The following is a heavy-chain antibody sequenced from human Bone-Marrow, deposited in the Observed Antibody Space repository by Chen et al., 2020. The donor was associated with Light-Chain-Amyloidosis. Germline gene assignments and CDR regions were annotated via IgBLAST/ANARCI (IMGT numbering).Heavy chain of an antibody. V-gene: IGHV5-51*01. Sequence: GSGYTFPNYWIGWVRQMPGKGLEWMGVIYPDDSYARYSPSFEGQVTISADKSITTAYLPWRSLKASDTAMYYCARRRDGYNFDYWGQGTLVTVSS. CDR3: ARRRDGYNFDY. D-gene: IGHD5-12*01. CDR1: GYTFPNYW. J-gene: IGHJ4*02. CDR2: IYPDDSYA.